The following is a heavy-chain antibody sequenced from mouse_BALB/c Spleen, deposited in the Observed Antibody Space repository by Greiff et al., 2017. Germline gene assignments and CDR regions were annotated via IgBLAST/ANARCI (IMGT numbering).Heavy chain of an antibody. D-gene: IGHD1-2*01. V-gene: IGHV1S22*01. Sequence: LQQPGSELVRPGASVKLSCKASGYTFTSYWMHWVKQRHGQGLEWIGNIYPGSGSTNYDEKFKSKGTLTVDTSSSTAYMHLSSLTSEDSAVYYCTRDSTAGYAMDYWGQGTSVTVSS. CDR2: IYPGSGST. CDR3: TRDSTAGYAMDY. J-gene: IGHJ4*01. CDR1: GYTFTSYW.